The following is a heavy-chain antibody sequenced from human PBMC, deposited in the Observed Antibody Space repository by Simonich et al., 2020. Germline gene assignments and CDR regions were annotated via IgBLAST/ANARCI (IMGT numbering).Heavy chain of an antibody. CDR3: ARWTATGYYFDY. D-gene: IGHD1-1*01. Sequence: EVQLVESGGGLIQPGGSLRLSCAASGFTVSGNYMSWVRQAPGKGMGWGAVIYSGGSTNYADSVKGRFTISRDNSKNTLYLQINSLRAEDTAVYYCARWTATGYYFDYWGQGTLVTVSS. CDR2: IYSGGST. J-gene: IGHJ4*02. CDR1: GFTVSGNY. V-gene: IGHV3-53*01.